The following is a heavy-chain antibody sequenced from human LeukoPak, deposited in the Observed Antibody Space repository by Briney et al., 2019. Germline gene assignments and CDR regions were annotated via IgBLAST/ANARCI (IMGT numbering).Heavy chain of an antibody. D-gene: IGHD3-3*01. V-gene: IGHV1-69*04. Sequence: SVKVSCKASGGTFSSYAISWVRQAPGQGLEWMGRIIPIFGIANYAQKFQGRVTITADKSTSTAYMELSSLRSEDTAVYYCARSPHDFCSGYSENVLDHWGQGTLVTVSS. CDR1: GGTFSSYA. J-gene: IGHJ4*02. CDR3: ARSPHDFCSGYSENVLDH. CDR2: IIPIFGIA.